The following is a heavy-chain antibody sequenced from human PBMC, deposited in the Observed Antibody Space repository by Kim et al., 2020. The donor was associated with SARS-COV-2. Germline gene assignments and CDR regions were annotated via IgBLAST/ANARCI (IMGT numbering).Heavy chain of an antibody. D-gene: IGHD2-2*02. Sequence: GGSLRLSCAASGFTFDDYAMHWIRQAPGKGLEWVSLISGDGGSTYYADSVKGRFTISRDNSKNSLYLQMNSLRTEDTALYYCAKEGYCSSTSCYNSWDYYYYYGMDGWGPGATVTVAS. CDR1: GFTFDDYA. CDR3: AKEGYCSSTSCYNSWDYYYYYGMDG. J-gene: IGHJ6*02. CDR2: ISGDGGST. V-gene: IGHV3-43*02.